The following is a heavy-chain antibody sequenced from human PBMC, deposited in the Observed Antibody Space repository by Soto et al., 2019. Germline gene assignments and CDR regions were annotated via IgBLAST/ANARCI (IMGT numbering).Heavy chain of an antibody. Sequence: PGGSLRLSCAASGFSFSSCSMNWVRQAPGKGLEWVSSISSSSSYTYYGDSVKGRFTISRGNAKNSLYLQVNNLRAEDTAVYYCARDRSGSYPPGGGMDIWGQGTTVTVSS. CDR2: ISSSSSYT. CDR3: ARDRSGSYPPGGGMDI. V-gene: IGHV3-21*01. J-gene: IGHJ6*02. CDR1: GFSFSSCS. D-gene: IGHD3-10*01.